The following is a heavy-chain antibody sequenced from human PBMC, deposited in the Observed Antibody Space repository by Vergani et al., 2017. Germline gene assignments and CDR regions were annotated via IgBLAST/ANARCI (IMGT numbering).Heavy chain of an antibody. CDR2: IIPIFGTA. CDR1: GGTFSSYA. J-gene: IGHJ4*02. Sequence: QVQLVQSGAEVKKPGSSVKVSCKASGGTFSSYAISWVRQAPGRGLEWMGGIIPIFGTANYAQKFQGRVTITADESTSTAYMELSSLRSEDTAVYYCARDSVDGSGSYYPQGFDYWGQGTLVTVSS. D-gene: IGHD3-10*01. CDR3: ARDSVDGSGSYYPQGFDY. V-gene: IGHV1-69*01.